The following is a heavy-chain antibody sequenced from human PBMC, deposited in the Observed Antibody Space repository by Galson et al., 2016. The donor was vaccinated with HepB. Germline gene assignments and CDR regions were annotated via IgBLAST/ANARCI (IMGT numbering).Heavy chain of an antibody. CDR2: IWSDGSNK. CDR1: GFTFSSYG. D-gene: IGHD2-15*01. J-gene: IGHJ6*02. V-gene: IGHV3-33*01. Sequence: SLRLSCAASGFTFSSYGMHWVRQAPGKGLEWVTVIWSDGSNKDYADSVKGRFTISRDNSKNTLYLQMNSLRAEDTAVYYCAGAYCSGDGCYPATSRYRMDVWGQGTTVTVSS. CDR3: AGAYCSGDGCYPATSRYRMDV.